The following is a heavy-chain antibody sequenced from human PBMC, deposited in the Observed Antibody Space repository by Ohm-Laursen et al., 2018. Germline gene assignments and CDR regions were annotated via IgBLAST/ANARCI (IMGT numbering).Heavy chain of an antibody. Sequence: GSLRLSCAASGFTFSSYWMSWARQAPGKGLEWVANIKQDGSEKYYVDSVKGRFTISRGNAKNSLYLQMNSLRAEDTAVYYCARDTRYYGMDVWGQGTTVTVSS. J-gene: IGHJ6*02. CDR1: GFTFSSYW. CDR2: IKQDGSEK. CDR3: ARDTRYYGMDV. V-gene: IGHV3-7*01.